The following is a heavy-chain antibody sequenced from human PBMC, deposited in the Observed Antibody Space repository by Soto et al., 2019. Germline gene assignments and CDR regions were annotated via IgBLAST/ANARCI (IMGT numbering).Heavy chain of an antibody. CDR3: ARVDLGPYCSSTSCYRSQNYYYYGMDV. CDR1: GYSISSGYY. D-gene: IGHD2-2*01. CDR2: IYHSGST. J-gene: IGHJ6*02. Sequence: KPSETLSLTCAVSGYSISSGYYWGWIRQPPGKGLEWIGSIYHSGSTYYNPSLKSRVTISVDTSKNQFSLKLSSVTAADTAVYYCARVDLGPYCSSTSCYRSQNYYYYGMDVWGQGTTVTVSS. V-gene: IGHV4-38-2*01.